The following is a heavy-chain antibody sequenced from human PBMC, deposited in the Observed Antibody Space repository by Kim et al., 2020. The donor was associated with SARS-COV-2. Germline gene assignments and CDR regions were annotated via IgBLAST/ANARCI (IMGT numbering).Heavy chain of an antibody. CDR3: AREGGDDFSSTPTL. V-gene: IGHV3-7*01. D-gene: IGHD4-17*01. Sequence: GGSLRLSCVASGFTFSRSRMSWVRQAPGKTLEWVAYINRDGSQKYNMGSVKGRFLISRDNTKNSLSLQMNNLRVEDTGIYYCAREGGDDFSSTPTLWG. J-gene: IGHJ2*01. CDR1: GFTFSRSR. CDR2: INRDGSQK.